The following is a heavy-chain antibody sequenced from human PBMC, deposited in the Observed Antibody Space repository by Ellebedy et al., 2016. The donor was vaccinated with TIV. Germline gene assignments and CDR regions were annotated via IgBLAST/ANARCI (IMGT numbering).Heavy chain of an antibody. J-gene: IGHJ4*02. CDR1: GGFISNYY. CDR3: ARGAPFPYYFDS. Sequence: MPGGSLRLSCAVSGGFISNYYWTWIRQSPETGLEWLGYIYHSGSNGSDPSLKSRVTISVDTPKNQFSLKLNSVTAADTAVYYCARGAPFPYYFDSWGQGLLVTVSS. V-gene: IGHV4-59*01. CDR2: IYHSGSN.